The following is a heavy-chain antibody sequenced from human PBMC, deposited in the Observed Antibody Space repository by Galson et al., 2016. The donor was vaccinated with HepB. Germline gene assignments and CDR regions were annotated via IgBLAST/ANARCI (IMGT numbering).Heavy chain of an antibody. D-gene: IGHD1-1*01. CDR1: GYTFTNYY. J-gene: IGHJ6*02. V-gene: IGHV1-46*01. CDR3: AGDFDLERRTNNNNYGMDV. Sequence: SVKVSCKASGYTFTNYYIHWVRQAPGQGLEWMGIINPSGGSTSYSQKFQGRVTMTRVTSTSTVYMELSSLRSEDTAVYYCAGDFDLERRTNNNNYGMDVWGQGTTVTVSS. CDR2: INPSGGST.